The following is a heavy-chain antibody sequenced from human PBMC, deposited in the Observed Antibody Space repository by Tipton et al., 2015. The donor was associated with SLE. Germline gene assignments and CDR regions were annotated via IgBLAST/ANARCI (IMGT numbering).Heavy chain of an antibody. Sequence: TLSLTCTVSGGSISSHYWSWIRQPPGKGLEWIGYIYYSGSTNYNPSLKSRVTISVDTSKNQFSLKLSSVTAADTAVYYCARGRGIAARPGYFDYWGQGTLVTVSS. CDR2: IYYSGST. CDR1: GGSISSHY. V-gene: IGHV4-59*11. D-gene: IGHD6-6*01. CDR3: ARGRGIAARPGYFDY. J-gene: IGHJ4*02.